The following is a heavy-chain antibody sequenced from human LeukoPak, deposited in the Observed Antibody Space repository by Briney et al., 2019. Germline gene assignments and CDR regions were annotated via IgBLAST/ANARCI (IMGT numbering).Heavy chain of an antibody. V-gene: IGHV1-24*01. D-gene: IGHD3-22*01. CDR2: FDPEDGET. J-gene: IGHJ4*02. CDR1: GYTLTELS. Sequence: ASVKVSCKVSGYTLTELSMHWVRQAPGKGLEWMGGFDPEDGETIYAQKFQGRVTMTEDTSTDTAYMELSSLRSDDTAVYYCATCSIYYRGGFDYWAREPWSPSPQ. CDR3: ATCSIYYRGGFDY.